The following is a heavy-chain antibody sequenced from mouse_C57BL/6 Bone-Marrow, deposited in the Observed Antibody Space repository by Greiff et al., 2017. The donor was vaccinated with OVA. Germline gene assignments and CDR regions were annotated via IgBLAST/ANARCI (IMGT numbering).Heavy chain of an antibody. CDR3: ARRGLLWLRRDPFYWYFDV. J-gene: IGHJ1*03. Sequence: QVTLKESGPGILQSSQTLSLTCSFSGFSLSTSGMGVSWIRQPSGNGLEWLAHIYWDDDKRYNTSLKSRLTISKDTSRNQVFLKITSVDTADTATYYCARRGLLWLRRDPFYWYFDVWGTGTTVTVSS. CDR1: GFSLSTSGMG. CDR2: IYWDDDK. V-gene: IGHV8-12*01. D-gene: IGHD2-2*01.